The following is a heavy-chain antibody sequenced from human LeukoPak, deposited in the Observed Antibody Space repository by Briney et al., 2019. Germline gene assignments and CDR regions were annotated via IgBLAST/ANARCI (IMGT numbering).Heavy chain of an antibody. Sequence: PGGSLRLSCAASGFTFSSYAMSWVRQAPGKGLEWVSAISGSGGSTYYADSVKGRFTISRDNSKSTLYLQMNSLRAEDTAVYYCAKEPLYYDFWSGFDYWGQGTLVTVSS. V-gene: IGHV3-23*01. CDR2: ISGSGGST. CDR1: GFTFSSYA. CDR3: AKEPLYYDFWSGFDY. D-gene: IGHD3-3*01. J-gene: IGHJ4*02.